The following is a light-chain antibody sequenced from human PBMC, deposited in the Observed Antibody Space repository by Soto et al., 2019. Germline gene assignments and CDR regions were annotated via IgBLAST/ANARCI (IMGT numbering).Light chain of an antibody. CDR2: QTS. CDR3: QQYSNYPIT. J-gene: IGKJ5*01. Sequence: DVQMTQSPSTLSASVGDRVTITCRASQNVNVWLAWYQQKPGKAPKLLIYQTSNLKDGVPSRFSGSGSGTEFTLAISSLQPDDFATYYCQQYSNYPITFGQGTRLEMK. V-gene: IGKV1-5*03. CDR1: QNVNVW.